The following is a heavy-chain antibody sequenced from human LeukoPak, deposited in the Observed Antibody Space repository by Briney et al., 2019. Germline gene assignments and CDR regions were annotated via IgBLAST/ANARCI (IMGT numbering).Heavy chain of an antibody. Sequence: SGPTLVKPTQALTLTCTFSGFSLSTSGVGVGWIRQPPGKALEWLALIYWNDDKRYSPSLESRLTITKDTSKNQVVLTMTNMDPVDTATYYCAHRPWGPFRVIINYFDYWGQGTLVTVSS. V-gene: IGHV2-5*01. J-gene: IGHJ4*02. D-gene: IGHD3-3*01. CDR2: IYWNDDK. CDR1: GFSLSTSGVG. CDR3: AHRPWGPFRVIINYFDY.